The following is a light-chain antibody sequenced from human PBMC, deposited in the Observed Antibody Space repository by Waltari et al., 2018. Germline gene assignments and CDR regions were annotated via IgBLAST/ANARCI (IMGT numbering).Light chain of an antibody. CDR3: QQYYNSPRT. CDR2: WAS. V-gene: IGKV4-1*01. CDR1: QTVLYNFDKMNY. Sequence: DIVMAQSPDSLAVSLGERAPIPCRSTQTVLYNFDKMNYLDWYQHKPGQPPKLLIYWASTRESGVPDRFIGSGSGTDFSLTISSLQAEDVAIYYCQQYYNSPRTFGQGTRVEIK. J-gene: IGKJ1*01.